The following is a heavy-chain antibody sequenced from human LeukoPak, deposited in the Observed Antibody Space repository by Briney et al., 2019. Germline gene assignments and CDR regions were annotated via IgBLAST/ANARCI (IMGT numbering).Heavy chain of an antibody. V-gene: IGHV3-21*01. CDR2: ISSSSSYI. J-gene: IGHJ6*03. D-gene: IGHD1-26*01. CDR3: ARASKPYPGGYYYYMDV. Sequence: PGGSLRLSCAASGFTFSSYSMNWVRQAPGKGLEWVSSISSSSSYIYYADSVKGRFTISRDNAKNSLYLQMNSLRAEDTAVYYCARASKPYPGGYYYYMDVWGKGTTVTVSS. CDR1: GFTFSSYS.